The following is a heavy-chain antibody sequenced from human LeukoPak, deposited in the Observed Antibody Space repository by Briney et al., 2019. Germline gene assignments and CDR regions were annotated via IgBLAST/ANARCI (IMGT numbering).Heavy chain of an antibody. V-gene: IGHV4-61*02. Sequence: PSETLSLTCTVSGGSISSGRYYWRWIRQPAGKGLEWIGRIYTSGSTNYNPSLKSRVTISVDTSKNQFSLKLSSVTAADTAVYYCAREGYDFWSGYRDFDYWGQGTLVTVSS. CDR3: AREGYDFWSGYRDFDY. CDR1: GGSISSGRYY. CDR2: IYTSGST. J-gene: IGHJ4*02. D-gene: IGHD3-3*01.